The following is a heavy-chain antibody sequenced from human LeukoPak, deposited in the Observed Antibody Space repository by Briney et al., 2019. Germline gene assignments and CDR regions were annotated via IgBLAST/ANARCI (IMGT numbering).Heavy chain of an antibody. V-gene: IGHV4-39*01. Sequence: SETLSLTCTVSGGSISSSSYYWGWIRQPPGKGLEWIGSIYYSGSTYYNPSLKSRVTISVDTSKNQFSLKLSSVTAADTAVYCCARQDSSWPNWFDPWGQGTLVTVSS. CDR3: ARQDSSWPNWFDP. CDR1: GGSISSSSYY. J-gene: IGHJ5*02. D-gene: IGHD6-13*01. CDR2: IYYSGST.